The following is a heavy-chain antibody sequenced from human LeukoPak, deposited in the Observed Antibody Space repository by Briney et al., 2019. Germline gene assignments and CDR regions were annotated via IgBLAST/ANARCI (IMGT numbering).Heavy chain of an antibody. V-gene: IGHV1-24*01. Sequence: GASVKVSCKVSGSTLTEFSIHWVRQAPGKGLEWMGGFVPEDDETIYAQSFQGRVTMTEDTSTDTAYMELSSLRSEDTAMCYCATIAPGDLFDSWGQGALVTVSS. CDR2: FVPEDDET. CDR3: ATIAPGDLFDS. D-gene: IGHD7-27*01. J-gene: IGHJ4*02. CDR1: GSTLTEFS.